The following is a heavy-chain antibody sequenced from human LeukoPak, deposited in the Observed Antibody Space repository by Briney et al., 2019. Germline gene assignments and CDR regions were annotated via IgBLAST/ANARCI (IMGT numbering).Heavy chain of an antibody. J-gene: IGHJ4*02. Sequence: GGSLRLSCAASGFTFTNYWMHWVRQAPGMGLVWVSRLPPDELGIIYADSVKGRFTISRDNPKNTLYLQMNSLRAEDTAVYYCAKAGGGWYFFDHWGLGTLVTVSS. CDR2: LPPDELGI. V-gene: IGHV3-74*01. CDR1: GFTFTNYW. D-gene: IGHD6-19*01. CDR3: AKAGGGWYFFDH.